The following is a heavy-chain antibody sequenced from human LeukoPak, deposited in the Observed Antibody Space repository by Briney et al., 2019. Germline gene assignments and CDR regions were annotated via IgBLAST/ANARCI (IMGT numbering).Heavy chain of an antibody. V-gene: IGHV3-30*04. CDR1: GFTFSSYA. CDR2: ISYDGGNK. Sequence: GGSLRLSCAASGFTFSSYAMHWVRQAPGKGLEWVAVISYDGGNKYYADSVKGRFTITRDHSKNTLYLQMNSLRAEDTAVYYCARDRSPPDCSGGSCYSFLGGYYYYGMDVWGQGTTVTVSS. CDR3: ARDRSPPDCSGGSCYSFLGGYYYYGMDV. D-gene: IGHD2-15*01. J-gene: IGHJ6*02.